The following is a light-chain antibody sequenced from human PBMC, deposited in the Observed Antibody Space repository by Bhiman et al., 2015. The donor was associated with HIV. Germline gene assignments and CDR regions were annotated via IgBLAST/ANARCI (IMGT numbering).Light chain of an antibody. V-gene: IGLV1-44*01. CDR3: GTWDSSLSAGGV. J-gene: IGLJ1*01. CDR1: RSNIGTNT. CDR2: SNN. Sequence: QSVLTQPPSASGTPGQRVTISCSGSRSNIGTNTVSWYQHLPGTAPKLLIYSNNQRPSGVPDRISGSKSGTSATLGITGLQTGDEADYYCGTWDSSLSAGGVFGTGTKVTVL.